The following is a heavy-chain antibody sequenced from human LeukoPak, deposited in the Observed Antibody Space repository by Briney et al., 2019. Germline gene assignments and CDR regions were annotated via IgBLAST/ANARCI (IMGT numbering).Heavy chain of an antibody. Sequence: SETLSLTCTVSGDSISSGNYYWGWIRQPPGKGLEWIGYIYYSGSTNYNPSLKSRVTISVDTSKNQFSLKLSSVTAADTAVYYCARAGNWFDPWGQGTLVTVSS. V-gene: IGHV4-61*01. J-gene: IGHJ5*02. D-gene: IGHD3-10*01. CDR1: GDSISSGNYY. CDR2: IYYSGST. CDR3: ARAGNWFDP.